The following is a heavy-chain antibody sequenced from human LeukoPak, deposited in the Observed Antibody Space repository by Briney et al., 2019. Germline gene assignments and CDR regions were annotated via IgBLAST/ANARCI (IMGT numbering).Heavy chain of an antibody. J-gene: IGHJ4*02. CDR3: ARDSLYCGGDCYSDY. Sequence: SETLSLTCTVSGGSISSGGYYWSWIRQPPGKGLEWIGYIYHSGSTYYNPSLKSRVTISVDRSKNQFSLKLSSVTAEDTAVYYCARDSLYCGGDCYSDYWGQGTLVTVSS. V-gene: IGHV4-30-2*01. CDR1: GGSISSGGYY. CDR2: IYHSGST. D-gene: IGHD2-21*01.